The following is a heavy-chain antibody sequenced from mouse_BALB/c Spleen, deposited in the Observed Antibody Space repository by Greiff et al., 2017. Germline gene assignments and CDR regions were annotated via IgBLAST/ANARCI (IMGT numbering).Heavy chain of an antibody. D-gene: IGHD3-1*01. Sequence: VHVKQSGPELVKPGASVKMSCKASGYTFTSYVMHWVKQKPGQGLEWIGYIKPYNDGTKYNEKFKGKATLTSDKSSSTAYMELSSLTSEDSAVYFCARDGISSGYFDYWGQGTTLTVSS. J-gene: IGHJ2*01. CDR2: IKPYNDGT. CDR3: ARDGISSGYFDY. CDR1: GYTFTSYV. V-gene: IGHV1-14*01.